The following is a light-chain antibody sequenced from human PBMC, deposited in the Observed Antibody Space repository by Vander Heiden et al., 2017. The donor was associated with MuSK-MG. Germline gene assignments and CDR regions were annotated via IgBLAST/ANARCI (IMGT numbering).Light chain of an antibody. Sequence: QSALTQSRSVSGSPGQSVTISCTGTSSDGGGFNFVSWYQQHPGKAPKLIIYDVTNRPSGVPDRFSGSKSGNTASLTISGLQAEDEADYDCCSYAGIYTVLFGGGTKLTVL. CDR2: DVT. CDR3: CSYAGIYTVL. V-gene: IGLV2-11*01. CDR1: SSDGGGFNF. J-gene: IGLJ2*01.